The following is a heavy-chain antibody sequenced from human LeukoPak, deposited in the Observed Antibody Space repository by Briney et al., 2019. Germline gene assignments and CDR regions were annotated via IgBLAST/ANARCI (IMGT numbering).Heavy chain of an antibody. V-gene: IGHV4-34*01. J-gene: IGHJ4*02. CDR2: INHSGST. CDR1: GGSFSGYY. D-gene: IGHD6-6*01. CDR3: ARHPFKSIAARQGFDY. Sequence: SETLSLTCAVYGGSFSGYYWSWIRQPPGKGLEWIGEINHSGSTNYNPSLKSRVTISVDTSKNQFSLKLSSVTAADTAVYYCARHPFKSIAARQGFDYWGQGTLVTVSS.